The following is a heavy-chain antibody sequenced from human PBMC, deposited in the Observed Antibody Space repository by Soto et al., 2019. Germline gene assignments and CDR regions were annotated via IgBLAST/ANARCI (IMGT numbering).Heavy chain of an antibody. CDR2: INHSGST. D-gene: IGHD4-4*01. CDR3: AGGFRSVTRPIYYYYGMDV. V-gene: IGHV4-34*01. Sequence: SETLSLTCAVYGGSFSGYYWSWIRQPPGKGLEWIGEINHSGSTNYNPSLKSRVTISVDTSKNQFSLKLSSVTAADTAVYYCAGGFRSVTRPIYYYYGMDVWGQGTTVTVSS. J-gene: IGHJ6*02. CDR1: GGSFSGYY.